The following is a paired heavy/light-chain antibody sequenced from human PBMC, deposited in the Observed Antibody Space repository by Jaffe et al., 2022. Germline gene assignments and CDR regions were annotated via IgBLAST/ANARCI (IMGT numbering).Light chain of an antibody. Sequence: QSALTQPPSASGSPGQSVTISCTGTTSDVGGYNYVSWYQQHPGKAPKLMIYEVIKRPSGVPDRFSGSKSGNTASLTVSGLQPEDEADYYCSSYGGRNNVVFGGGTKLTVL. V-gene: IGLV2-8*01. CDR1: TSDVGGYNY. J-gene: IGLJ2*01. CDR2: EVI. CDR3: SSYGGRNNVV.
Heavy chain of an antibody. CDR3: AKVLWTGYYKFDN. D-gene: IGHD3-9*01. J-gene: IGHJ4*02. CDR2: ISGDGTIT. V-gene: IGHV3-23*01. Sequence: DVQLLESGGDLVQPGGSLRVSCAASGFTFSTYAMTWVRQAPGKGLEWVSLISGDGTITYYGDFVKGRFTASRDNSENTVYLQMNSLRGEDTAVYYCAKVLWTGYYKFDNWGQGTLVTVSS. CDR1: GFTFSTYA.